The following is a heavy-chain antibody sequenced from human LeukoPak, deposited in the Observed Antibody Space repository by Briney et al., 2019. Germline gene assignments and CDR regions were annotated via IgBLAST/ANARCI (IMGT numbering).Heavy chain of an antibody. CDR3: AKDKMGIVVVPAAPDY. V-gene: IGHV3-30*02. J-gene: IGHJ4*02. CDR2: IRYDGSNK. D-gene: IGHD2-2*03. CDR1: GFTFSSYG. Sequence: GGSLRLSCAASGFTFSSYGMHWVRQAPGKGLEWVAFIRYDGSNKYYADSVKGRFTISRDNSKNTLYLQMNSLRAEDTAVYYCAKDKMGIVVVPAAPDYWGQGTLVTVSS.